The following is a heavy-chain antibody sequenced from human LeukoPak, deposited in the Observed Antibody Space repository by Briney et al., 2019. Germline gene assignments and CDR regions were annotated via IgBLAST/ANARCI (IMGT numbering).Heavy chain of an antibody. CDR1: GHTLTELS. D-gene: IGHD1-26*01. J-gene: IGHJ4*02. Sequence: ASVKVSCKVSGHTLTELSMHWVRQAPGKGLEWMGGFDPEDGETIYAQKFQGRVTMTEDTSTDTAYMELSNLRSEDTAVYYCATSHGSGSPVDYWGQGTLVTVSS. V-gene: IGHV1-24*01. CDR2: FDPEDGET. CDR3: ATSHGSGSPVDY.